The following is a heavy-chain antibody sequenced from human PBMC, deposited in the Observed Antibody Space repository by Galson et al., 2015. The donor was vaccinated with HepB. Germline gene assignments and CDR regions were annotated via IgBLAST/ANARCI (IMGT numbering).Heavy chain of an antibody. CDR2: INPSGGST. CDR1: GYTFTSYY. V-gene: IGHV1-46*01. D-gene: IGHD3-22*01. J-gene: IGHJ5*02. CDR3: AREVGGNNGYYYDSSGYYNWFDP. Sequence: SVKVSCKASGYTFTSYYMHWVRQAPGQGLEWMGIINPSGGSTSYAQKFQGRVTMTRDTSTSTVYMELSSLRSEDTAVYYCAREVGGNNGYYYDSSGYYNWFDPWGQGTLVTVSS.